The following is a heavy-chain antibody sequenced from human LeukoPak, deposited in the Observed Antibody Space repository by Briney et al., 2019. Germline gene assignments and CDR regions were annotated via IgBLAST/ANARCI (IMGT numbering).Heavy chain of an antibody. Sequence: PGGSLRLSCAASGFTFNIYWMSWVRQAPGKGLEWVANIKQDGSEKYYVDSVTGRFTISRDNAKNSLYLQMNSLRAEDTAVYYCARDRRGHSGSYGGWGQGTMVTVSS. CDR3: ARDRRGHSGSYGG. CDR1: GFTFNIYW. V-gene: IGHV3-7*01. CDR2: IKQDGSEK. J-gene: IGHJ3*01. D-gene: IGHD1-26*01.